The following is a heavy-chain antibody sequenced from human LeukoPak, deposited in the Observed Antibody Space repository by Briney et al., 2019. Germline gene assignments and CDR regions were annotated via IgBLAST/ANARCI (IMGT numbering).Heavy chain of an antibody. CDR3: ARYDGSDQYYDY. J-gene: IGHJ4*02. D-gene: IGHD3-22*01. CDR2: IYYRGTT. Sequence: SETLSLTCIVSGGSINGFYWSWIRQPPGKGLEWIGYIYYRGTTKYNPSLKSRVIISVDTSKNQFSLKLSSVTAADTAVYYCARYDGSDQYYDYWGQGTLVTVSA. CDR1: GGSINGFY. V-gene: IGHV4-59*01.